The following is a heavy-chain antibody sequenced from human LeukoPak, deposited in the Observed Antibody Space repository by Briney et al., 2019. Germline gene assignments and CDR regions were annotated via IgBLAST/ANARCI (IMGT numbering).Heavy chain of an antibody. CDR3: ASDYGGNFPDAFDI. V-gene: IGHV4-59*01. D-gene: IGHD4-23*01. J-gene: IGHJ3*02. Sequence: SETLSLTCTVSGGSISSYYWSWIRQPPGKGLEWIGYIYYSGSTNYNPSLKSRVTISVDTSKNQFSLKLSSVTAADTAVYYCASDYGGNFPDAFDIWGQGQWSPSLQ. CDR2: IYYSGST. CDR1: GGSISSYY.